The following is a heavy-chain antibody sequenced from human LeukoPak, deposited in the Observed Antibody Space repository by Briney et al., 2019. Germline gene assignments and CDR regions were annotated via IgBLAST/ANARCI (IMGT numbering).Heavy chain of an antibody. V-gene: IGHV1-46*01. CDR1: GYNFISYY. CDR3: ARENVVLVDAVRYYYYGTDV. Sequence: ASVKVSCKASGYNFISYYMHWVRQAPGQGLEWMGIIHPSGGRTSYAQKFQDRVTMTRDTSTSTVYMELSSLKSEDTAVYYCARENVVLVDAVRYYYYGTDVWGQGTTVTVSS. J-gene: IGHJ6*02. D-gene: IGHD2-8*01. CDR2: IHPSGGRT.